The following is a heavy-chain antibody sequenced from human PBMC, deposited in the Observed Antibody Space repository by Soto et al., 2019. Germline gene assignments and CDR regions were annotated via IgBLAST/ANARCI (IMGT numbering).Heavy chain of an antibody. CDR2: FDPEDGET. CDR1: GYTLTELS. D-gene: IGHD2-2*01. CDR3: ATVGPVRWIVLVPAAIRGDYYYYGMDV. V-gene: IGHV1-24*01. J-gene: IGHJ6*02. Sequence: QVQLVQSGAEVKKPGASVKVSCKVSGYTLTELSMHWVRQAPGKGLEWMGGFDPEDGETIYAQKFQGRVTMTEDTSTDTAYMXPSXLXYEDTAVYYCATVGPVRWIVLVPAAIRGDYYYYGMDVWGQGTTVTVSS.